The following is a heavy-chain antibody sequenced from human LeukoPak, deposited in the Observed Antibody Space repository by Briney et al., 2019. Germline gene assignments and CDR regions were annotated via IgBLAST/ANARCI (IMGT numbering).Heavy chain of an antibody. D-gene: IGHD1-1*01. J-gene: IGHJ4*02. V-gene: IGHV3-23*01. Sequence: GGSLRLSCRASGFTFNLFAMTWVRQAPGRGLEWVSTIEQNSSATYSADSVRGRFAISRDNSKNTLCLHINSLTAGDTAMYYCAKDEGRLINNWYRQYWGQGTPVTVSP. CDR3: AKDEGRLINNWYRQY. CDR2: IEQNSSAT. CDR1: GFTFNLFA.